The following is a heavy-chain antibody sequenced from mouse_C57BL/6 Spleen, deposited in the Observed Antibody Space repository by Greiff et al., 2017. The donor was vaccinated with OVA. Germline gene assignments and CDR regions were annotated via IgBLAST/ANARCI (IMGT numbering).Heavy chain of an antibody. Sequence: QVQLQQSGAELVKPGASVKFSCKASGYAFSSYWMNWVKQRPGKGLEWIGQIYPGDGATKYNGKFKGKATMTADKSSSTAYLQLSSLTSEDSAVYYCAISLSTTIVATDYARDDGGQGTSVTVS. CDR1: GYAFSSYW. J-gene: IGHJ4*01. CDR3: AISLSTTIVATDYARDD. V-gene: IGHV1-80*01. CDR2: IYPGDGAT. D-gene: IGHD1-1*01.